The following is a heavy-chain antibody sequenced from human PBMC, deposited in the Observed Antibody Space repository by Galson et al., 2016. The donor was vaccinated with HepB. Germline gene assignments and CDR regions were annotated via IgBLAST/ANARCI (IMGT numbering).Heavy chain of an antibody. D-gene: IGHD1-14*01. Sequence: CAISGDSVSGNGAAAWNWFRQSPSRGLEWLGRTYYRSTWYYEYALSVTSRITISPDTSKNQFSLQLNSVTPEDAAVYFCARGTRNAFDYWGQGTLVTVSS. CDR2: TYYRSTWYY. J-gene: IGHJ4*02. CDR1: GDSVSGNGAAA. CDR3: ARGTRNAFDY. V-gene: IGHV6-1*01.